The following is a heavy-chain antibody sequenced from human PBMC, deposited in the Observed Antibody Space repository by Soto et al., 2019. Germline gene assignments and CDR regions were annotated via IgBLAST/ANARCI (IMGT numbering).Heavy chain of an antibody. D-gene: IGHD3-3*01. CDR3: ATKAQLSGQTYYYGMDV. CDR1: GYTLTELS. Sequence: GASVKVSCKVSGYTLTELSMHWVRHAPGRGLEWMGGFDPEDGETIYAQKFQGRVTMTEDTSTDTAYMELSSLRSEDTAVYYCATKAQLSGQTYYYGMDVWGQGTTVTVSS. J-gene: IGHJ6*02. V-gene: IGHV1-24*01. CDR2: FDPEDGET.